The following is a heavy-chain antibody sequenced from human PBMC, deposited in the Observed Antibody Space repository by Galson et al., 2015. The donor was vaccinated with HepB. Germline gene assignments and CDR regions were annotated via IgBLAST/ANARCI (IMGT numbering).Heavy chain of an antibody. V-gene: IGHV1-46*01. CDR1: GYTFTSYY. D-gene: IGHD3-22*01. J-gene: IGHJ6*02. Sequence: SVKVSCKASGYTFTSYYMHWVRQAPGQGLEWMGIINPSGGSTSYAQKFQGRVTMTRDTSTSTVYMELSSLRSEDTAVYYCASLPDSSEKYYYYGMDVWRQWTTVTVSS. CDR3: ASLPDSSEKYYYYGMDV. CDR2: INPSGGST.